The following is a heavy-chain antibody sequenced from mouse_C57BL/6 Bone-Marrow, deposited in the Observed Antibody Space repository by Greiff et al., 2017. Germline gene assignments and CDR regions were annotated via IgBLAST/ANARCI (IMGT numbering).Heavy chain of an antibody. V-gene: IGHV1-5*01. Sequence: VQLQQSGTVLARPGASVKMSCKTSGYTFTSYWMHWVKQRPGQGLEWIGAIYPGNSDTSYNQKFKGKAKLTAVTSASTAYMELSRLTNEDSAGYYCTGGLDHYYAMDYWGQGTSVTVSS. CDR2: IYPGNSDT. CDR3: TGGLDHYYAMDY. J-gene: IGHJ4*01. CDR1: GYTFTSYW.